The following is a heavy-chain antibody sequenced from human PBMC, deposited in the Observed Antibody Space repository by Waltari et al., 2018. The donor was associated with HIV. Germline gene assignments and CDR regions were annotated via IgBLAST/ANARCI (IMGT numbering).Heavy chain of an antibody. D-gene: IGHD3-16*01. CDR3: ASPISPGGMYYYGMDV. Sequence: QVQLVQSGAEVKKPGSSVKVSCKASGDTFSSYAISWVRQAPGQGLEWMGGIIPCFGTTNYAQKFQGRVTITADESTSTAYMELSSLRSEDTAVYYCASPISPGGMYYYGMDVWGQGTTVTVSS. CDR2: IIPCFGTT. V-gene: IGHV1-69*12. CDR1: GDTFSSYA. J-gene: IGHJ6*02.